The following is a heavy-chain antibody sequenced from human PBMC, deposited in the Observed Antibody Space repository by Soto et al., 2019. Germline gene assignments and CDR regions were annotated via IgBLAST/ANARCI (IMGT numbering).Heavy chain of an antibody. CDR3: AKAPYSSGWYRSSDF. D-gene: IGHD6-19*01. CDR2: ISGSGGST. Sequence: EVQLLESGGGLVQPGGSLRVSCAASGFTFSNYAMSWVRQAPGKGLEWVSAISGSGGSTYYADSVKGRFTISRDNSKNTLYLKMNSLRAEDTAVYYCAKAPYSSGWYRSSDFWGQGTLVTVSP. V-gene: IGHV3-23*01. J-gene: IGHJ4*02. CDR1: GFTFSNYA.